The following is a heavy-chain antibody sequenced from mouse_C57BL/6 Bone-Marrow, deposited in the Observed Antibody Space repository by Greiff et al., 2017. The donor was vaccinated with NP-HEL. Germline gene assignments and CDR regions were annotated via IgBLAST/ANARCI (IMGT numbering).Heavy chain of an antibody. CDR3: ARRYYGKFYFDY. Sequence: VQLQQSGGDLVKPGGSLKLSCAASGFTFSSYGMSWVRQTPDKRLEWVATISSGGSYTYYPDSVKGRFTISRDNAKNTLYLQMSSLKSEDTAMYYCARRYYGKFYFDYWGQGTTLTVSS. CDR2: ISSGGSYT. V-gene: IGHV5-6*01. J-gene: IGHJ2*01. D-gene: IGHD2-1*01. CDR1: GFTFSSYG.